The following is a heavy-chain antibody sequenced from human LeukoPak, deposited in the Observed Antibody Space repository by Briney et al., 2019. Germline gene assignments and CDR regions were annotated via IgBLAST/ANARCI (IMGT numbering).Heavy chain of an antibody. CDR1: GFTFSSYS. CDR3: ARRYTSASFDY. V-gene: IGHV3-48*04. D-gene: IGHD6-6*01. J-gene: IGHJ4*02. CDR2: ISSSSTTI. Sequence: GGSPRLSCVASGFTFSSYSMNWVRQAPGKGLEWVSYISSSSTTIYYADSVKGRFTISRDNAKNSLYLQMDSLRAEDTAVYYCARRYTSASFDYWGQGTLVTVSS.